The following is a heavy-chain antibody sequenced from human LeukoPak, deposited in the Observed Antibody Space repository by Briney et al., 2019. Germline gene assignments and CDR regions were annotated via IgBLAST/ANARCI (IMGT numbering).Heavy chain of an antibody. V-gene: IGHV4-61*05. Sequence: SETLSLTCTVSGGSISSSSYYWGWIRQPPGKGLEWIGYIYTSGSTNYNPSLKSRVTISVDTSKNQFSLKLSSVTAADTAVYYCARHKVLYYYYYYMDVWGKGTTVTVSS. CDR2: IYTSGST. CDR3: ARHKVLYYYYYYMDV. J-gene: IGHJ6*03. CDR1: GGSISSSSYY.